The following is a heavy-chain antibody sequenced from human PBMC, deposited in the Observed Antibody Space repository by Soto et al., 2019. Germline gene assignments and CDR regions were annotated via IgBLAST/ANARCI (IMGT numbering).Heavy chain of an antibody. J-gene: IGHJ6*02. V-gene: IGHV1-69*13. Sequence: GASVKVSCKAPGYTFSSYAISWVCHAPEQGPEWMGGIIPIFGTANYAQKFQGRVTITADESTSTAYMELSSLRSEDTAVYYCARAPLGYCISTSCYALPSYYYYYGMDVWGQGTTVTVSS. D-gene: IGHD2-2*01. CDR3: ARAPLGYCISTSCYALPSYYYYYGMDV. CDR1: GYTFSSYA. CDR2: IIPIFGTA.